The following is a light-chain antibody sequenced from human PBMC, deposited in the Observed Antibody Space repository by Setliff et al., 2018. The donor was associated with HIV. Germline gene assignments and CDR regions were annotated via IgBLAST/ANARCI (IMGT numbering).Light chain of an antibody. CDR1: SSDVGGYNY. Sequence: QSVLTQPASVSGSPGQSITISCTGTSSDVGGYNYVSWYQQHPGKAPKVMIYDVSKRPSGVSNRFSGSKSGNTASLTISGLQAEDEADYYCSSYTSRTPLYVFGTGTKVTVL. CDR2: DVS. J-gene: IGLJ1*01. V-gene: IGLV2-14*01. CDR3: SSYTSRTPLYV.